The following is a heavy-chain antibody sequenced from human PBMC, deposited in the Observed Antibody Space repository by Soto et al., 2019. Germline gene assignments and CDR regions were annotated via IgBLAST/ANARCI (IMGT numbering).Heavy chain of an antibody. CDR3: AGDIAVAGYFDY. Sequence: GESLKISCKGYGYSFTSYWIGWVRQLHGKGLEWLGIIYPGDSDTRYSPSFQGQVNISPDKSICTAYLQWSSLKASDTAMYYCAGDIAVAGYFDYWGRGTLVTVSS. CDR2: IYPGDSDT. D-gene: IGHD6-19*01. V-gene: IGHV5-51*01. J-gene: IGHJ4*02. CDR1: GYSFTSYW.